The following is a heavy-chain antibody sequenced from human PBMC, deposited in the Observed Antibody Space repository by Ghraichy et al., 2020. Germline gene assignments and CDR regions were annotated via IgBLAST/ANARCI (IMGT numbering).Heavy chain of an antibody. J-gene: IGHJ6*02. D-gene: IGHD5-24*01. CDR1: GGSISSSSYY. V-gene: IGHV4-39*07. CDR2: IYYSGST. Sequence: TLSLTCTVSGGSISSSSYYWGWIRQPPGKGLEWIGTIYYSGSTYYNPSLKSRVTISVDTSKNQFSLKLSSVTAADTAVYYCARGKRWLQLQESPVDVWGQGTTVTVSS. CDR3: ARGKRWLQLQESPVDV.